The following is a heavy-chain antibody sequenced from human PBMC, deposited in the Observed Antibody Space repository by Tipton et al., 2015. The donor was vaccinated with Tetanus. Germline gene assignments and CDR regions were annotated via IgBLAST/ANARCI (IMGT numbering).Heavy chain of an antibody. J-gene: IGHJ5*02. D-gene: IGHD6-13*01. Sequence: QSGPEVKKPGDSLNISCKASGYTFNTYWIAWVRQRPGRGLEWMGIIWPGDSTARYSPSFQGHVTISVDKSATTTYLQWDTLKASDTATYYCARHWSKAFASSFDPWGQGTLVIVSS. CDR3: ARHWSKAFASSFDP. CDR1: GYTFNTYW. V-gene: IGHV5-51*01. CDR2: IWPGDSTA.